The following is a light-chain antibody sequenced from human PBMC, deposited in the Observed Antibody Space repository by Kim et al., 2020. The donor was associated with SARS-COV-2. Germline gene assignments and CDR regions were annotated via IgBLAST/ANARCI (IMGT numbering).Light chain of an antibody. CDR1: QGISSD. CDR2: DAS. Sequence: ASVGDRVTITCRASQGISSDLTWYQQKLGKPPKLLIYDASNLQRGVPSRFSGSRSGTDFTLTISSLQPEDIATYYCQQYNNFPRTFGQGTQVDIK. J-gene: IGKJ1*01. CDR3: QQYNNFPRT. V-gene: IGKV1D-13*01.